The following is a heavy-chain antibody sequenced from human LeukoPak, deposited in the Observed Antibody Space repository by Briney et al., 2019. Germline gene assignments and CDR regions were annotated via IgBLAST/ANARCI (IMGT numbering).Heavy chain of an antibody. CDR3: ARAVGYCRGGSCYAYYFDY. Sequence: GGSLRLSCAASGFTFSSYWMSWVRQAPGKGLEWVANIKEDGSEKYYVDSMKGRFTISRDNAKNTMSRDNAKNSLYLEMNSQRAEDTAVYYCARAVGYCRGGSCYAYYFDYWGQGTLVTVSS. V-gene: IGHV3-7*03. CDR1: GFTFSSYW. CDR2: IKEDGSEK. J-gene: IGHJ4*02. D-gene: IGHD2-15*01.